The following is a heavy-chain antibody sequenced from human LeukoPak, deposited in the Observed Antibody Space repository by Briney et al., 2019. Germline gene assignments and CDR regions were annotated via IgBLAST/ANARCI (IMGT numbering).Heavy chain of an antibody. D-gene: IGHD3-10*01. CDR1: GYTFTSYG. V-gene: IGHV1-18*04. Sequence: ASVKVSCKASGYTFTSYGISWVRQAPGQGLEWMGWISAYNGNTNYAQKLQGRVTMTTDTSTSTAYMELRSLRSDDTAVHYCARDGLLWFGELPNPGDYWGQGTLVTVSS. CDR2: ISAYNGNT. J-gene: IGHJ4*02. CDR3: ARDGLLWFGELPNPGDY.